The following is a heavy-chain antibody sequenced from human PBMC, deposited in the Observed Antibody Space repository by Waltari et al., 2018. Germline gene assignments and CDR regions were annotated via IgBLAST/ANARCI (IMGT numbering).Heavy chain of an antibody. J-gene: IGHJ4*02. CDR3: AGGARGFDY. Sequence: TSYDINWVRQATGQGLEWMGWMNPNSGNTGYAQKFQGRVTITRNTSISTAYMELSSLRSEDTAVYYCAGGARGFDYWGQGTLVTVSS. CDR2: MNPNSGNT. D-gene: IGHD1-26*01. V-gene: IGHV1-8*03. CDR1: TSYD.